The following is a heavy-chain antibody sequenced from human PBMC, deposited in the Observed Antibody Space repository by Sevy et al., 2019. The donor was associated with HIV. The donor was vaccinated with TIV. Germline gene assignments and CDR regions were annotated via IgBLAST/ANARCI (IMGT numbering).Heavy chain of an antibody. CDR1: GYTFTSYD. D-gene: IGHD3-10*01. V-gene: IGHV1-8*03. Sequence: ASVKVSCKASGYTFTSYDINWVRQATGQGLEWMGWMNPNSGNTAYAQKFQGRFTIARNTSMSTAYMELSSLRSEDTAVYYCARSISMVRGVIIKHDAFDIWGQGTMVTVSS. CDR2: MNPNSGNT. CDR3: ARSISMVRGVIIKHDAFDI. J-gene: IGHJ3*02.